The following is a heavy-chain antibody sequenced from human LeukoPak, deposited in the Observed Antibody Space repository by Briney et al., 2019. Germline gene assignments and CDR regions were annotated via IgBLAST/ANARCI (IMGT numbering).Heavy chain of an antibody. CDR1: GFTFSSYG. D-gene: IGHD1-1*01. CDR2: IWYDGSNK. J-gene: IGHJ4*02. CDR3: ASLLEVPGTLEYFDY. V-gene: IGHV3-33*01. Sequence: GGSLRLSCAASGFTFSSYGMHWVRQAPGKGLEWVAVIWYDGSNKYYADSVKGRFTIPRDNSKNTLYLQMNSLRAEDTAVYYCASLLEVPGTLEYFDYWGQGTLVTVSS.